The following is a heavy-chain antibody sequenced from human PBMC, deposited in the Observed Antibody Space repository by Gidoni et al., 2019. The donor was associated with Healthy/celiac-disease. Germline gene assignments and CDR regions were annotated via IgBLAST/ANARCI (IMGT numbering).Heavy chain of an antibody. D-gene: IGHD3-3*01. CDR2: INSDGSSK. CDR3: ARELEWLSPLPYYYGMDV. Sequence: EVQLLESGGGLVQLVGSLRLSGAASGFTFSSYWRHWVGQAPGKGMVCVSRINSDGSSKSYADSVKGRFTISRENAKNTLYLQMNSLRAEDTAVYYCARELEWLSPLPYYYGMDVWGKGTTVTVSS. J-gene: IGHJ6*04. CDR1: GFTFSSYW. V-gene: IGHV3-74*01.